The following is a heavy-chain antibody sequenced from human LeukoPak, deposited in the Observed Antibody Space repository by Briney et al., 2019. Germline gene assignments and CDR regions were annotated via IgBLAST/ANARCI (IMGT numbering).Heavy chain of an antibody. J-gene: IGHJ4*02. CDR3: ARGLGYSSGAAGIYFDY. V-gene: IGHV4-39*01. CDR2: IYYSGST. D-gene: IGHD2-15*01. CDR1: GGSISSSSYY. Sequence: SETLSLTCTVSGGSISSSSYYWGWIRQPPGKGLEWIGSIYYSGSTYYNPSLKSRVTISVDTSKNQFSLKLSSVTAADTAVYYCARGLGYSSGAAGIYFDYWGQGTQVTVSS.